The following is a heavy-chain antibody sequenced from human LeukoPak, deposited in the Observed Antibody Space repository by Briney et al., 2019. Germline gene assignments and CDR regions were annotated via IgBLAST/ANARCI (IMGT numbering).Heavy chain of an antibody. CDR3: ARDGAYWSGGSCWRGHMDV. Sequence: PSQTLSLTCTVSGGSISSGGYYWSWIRQHPGKGLEWIGYIYYSGSTYYNPSLKSRVTISVDTSKNQFSLKLSSVTAADTAVYYCARDGAYWSGGSCWRGHMDVWGKGTTVTVSS. J-gene: IGHJ6*03. D-gene: IGHD2-15*01. V-gene: IGHV4-31*03. CDR1: GGSISSGGYY. CDR2: IYYSGST.